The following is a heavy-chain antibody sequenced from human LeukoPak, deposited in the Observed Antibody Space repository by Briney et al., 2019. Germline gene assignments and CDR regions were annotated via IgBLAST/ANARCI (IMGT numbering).Heavy chain of an antibody. V-gene: IGHV1-18*01. J-gene: IGHJ4*02. CDR1: GYTFTDYG. D-gene: IGHD3-22*01. CDR2: ISTYNDNT. Sequence: ASVKVSCKASGYTFTDYGISWVRQAPGQGLEWMGWISTYNDNTNYAQKLQGRVAMATDTTTSTAYMELRSLRSDDTAVYYCARDCPCNGYYCYWGQGTLVTVSS. CDR3: ARDCPCNGYYCY.